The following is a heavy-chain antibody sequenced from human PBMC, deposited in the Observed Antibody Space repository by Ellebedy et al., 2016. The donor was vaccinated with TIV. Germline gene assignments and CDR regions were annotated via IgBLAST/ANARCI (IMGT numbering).Heavy chain of an antibody. J-gene: IGHJ4*02. Sequence: SETLSLTXAVYGGSFSGYYWSWIRQPPGKGLEWIGEINHSGSTNYNPSLKSRVTISVDTSKNQFSLKLSSVTAADTAVYYCARLGITMIVVVDYWGQGTLVTVSS. CDR2: INHSGST. D-gene: IGHD3-22*01. CDR1: GGSFSGYY. V-gene: IGHV4-34*01. CDR3: ARLGITMIVVVDY.